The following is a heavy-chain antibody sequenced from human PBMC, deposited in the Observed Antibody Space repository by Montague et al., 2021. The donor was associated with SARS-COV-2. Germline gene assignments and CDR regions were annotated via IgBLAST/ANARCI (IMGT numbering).Heavy chain of an antibody. CDR1: GFIFSNFA. Sequence: SLRLSCAASGFIFSNFAFHWVRQAPGKGLEWVAIITYDGIDKFYADSVKGRFTIYRDNAKNSLYLQMNSLRAEDTAVYYCARGWGDITIFGVVIILTAGASDYWGQGTLVTVSS. CDR3: ARGWGDITIFGVVIILTAGASDY. V-gene: IGHV3-30*04. D-gene: IGHD3-3*01. CDR2: ITYDGIDK. J-gene: IGHJ4*02.